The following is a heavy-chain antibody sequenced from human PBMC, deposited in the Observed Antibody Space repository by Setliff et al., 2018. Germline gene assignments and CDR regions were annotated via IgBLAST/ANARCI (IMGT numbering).Heavy chain of an antibody. CDR1: GYTFTSYY. J-gene: IGHJ4*02. CDR2: INPDTGDT. CDR3: ARSTNYGMRFWFDN. D-gene: IGHD1-7*01. Sequence: GASVKVSCKASGYTFTSYYMHWVRQAPGQGLEWMGWINPDTGDTHYPVNFQGRVTMTRDTSISTGSMELSRLRSDDTAVYFCARSTNYGMRFWFDNWGQGALVTVSS. V-gene: IGHV1-2*02.